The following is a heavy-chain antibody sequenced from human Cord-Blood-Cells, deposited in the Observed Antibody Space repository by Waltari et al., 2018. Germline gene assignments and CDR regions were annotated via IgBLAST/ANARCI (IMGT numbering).Heavy chain of an antibody. CDR3: ATRGRKDHIVVVPAATYYFDY. CDR1: RKILTDFS. D-gene: IGHD2-2*01. V-gene: IGHV1-24*01. J-gene: IGHJ4*02. Sequence: QCHLIQSGAGVKKHTACVKVSSRVSRKILTDFSIHWVRQAPGEGHEWMGGFDPEDGETVYAQKFQGRVTMTEDTSTDTAYMELSSLRSEDTAVYYCATRGRKDHIVVVPAATYYFDYWGQGTLVTVSS. CDR2: FDPEDGET.